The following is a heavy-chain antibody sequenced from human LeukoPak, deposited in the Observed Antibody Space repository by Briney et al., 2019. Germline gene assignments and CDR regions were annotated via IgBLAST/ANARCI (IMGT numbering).Heavy chain of an antibody. CDR2: INHSGST. Sequence: KPSETLSLTCAVYGGSFSGYYWSWIRQPPGKGLEWIGEINHSGSTNYNPSLKSRVTISVDTSKNQFSLKLSSVTAADTAVYYCAGHILTGTYYFNCWGQGTLVTVSS. V-gene: IGHV4-34*01. CDR1: GGSFSGYY. D-gene: IGHD3-9*01. CDR3: AGHILTGTYYFNC. J-gene: IGHJ4*02.